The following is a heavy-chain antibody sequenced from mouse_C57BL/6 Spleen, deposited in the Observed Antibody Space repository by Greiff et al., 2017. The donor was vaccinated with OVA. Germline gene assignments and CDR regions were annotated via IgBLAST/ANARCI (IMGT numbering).Heavy chain of an antibody. Sequence: QVQLQQPGAELVKPGASVKMSCKASGYTFTSYWITWVKQRPGQGLEWIRDIYPGSGSTNYNEKFKSKATLTVDTSSSTAYMQLSSLTSEDSAVYYCAREGFYYGSSHWHFDVWGTGTTVTVSS. V-gene: IGHV1-55*01. J-gene: IGHJ1*03. CDR3: AREGFYYGSSHWHFDV. CDR1: GYTFTSYW. D-gene: IGHD1-1*01. CDR2: IYPGSGST.